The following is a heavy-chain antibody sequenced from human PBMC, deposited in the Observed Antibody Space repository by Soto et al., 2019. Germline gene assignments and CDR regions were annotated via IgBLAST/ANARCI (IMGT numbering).Heavy chain of an antibody. CDR1: GGSISSSSYY. CDR2: IYNSGST. Sequence: SETLSLTCTVSGGSISSSSYYWSWIRQPPGKGLEWIGYIYNSGSTNYNPSLKSRVTISVDTSKNQFSLKLSSVTAADTAVYYCARGSTGYSSSWYRYWGQGTLVTVSS. V-gene: IGHV4-61*05. CDR3: ARGSTGYSSSWYRY. J-gene: IGHJ4*02. D-gene: IGHD6-13*01.